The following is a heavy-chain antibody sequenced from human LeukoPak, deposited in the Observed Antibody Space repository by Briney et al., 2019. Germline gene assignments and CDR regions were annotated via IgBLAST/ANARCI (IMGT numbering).Heavy chain of an antibody. CDR3: ARRYTSSWYFDY. Sequence: SEALSLTCTVSGGSISSYFWSWIRQPPGKGLEWIGYIYYSGSTNYNPSLKSRVTISVDTSKNQFSLKLSSVTAADAAVYYCARRYTSSWYFDYWGQGTLVTVSS. V-gene: IGHV4-59*01. CDR2: IYYSGST. J-gene: IGHJ4*02. CDR1: GGSISSYF. D-gene: IGHD6-13*01.